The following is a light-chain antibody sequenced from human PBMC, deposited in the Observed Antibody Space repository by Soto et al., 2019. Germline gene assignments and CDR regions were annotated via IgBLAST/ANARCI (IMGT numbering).Light chain of an antibody. Sequence: QSARTQPPSASGSPGQSVTIACTGTSSDVGGYNYVSWYQEHPGKAPKVIIYEVSKRPSGVPDRFSGYKSGNTASLTVSGLQAEDEADYYCCSYAGSNTFAFGTGTKVTVL. V-gene: IGLV2-8*01. CDR3: CSYAGSNTFA. J-gene: IGLJ1*01. CDR2: EVS. CDR1: SSDVGGYNY.